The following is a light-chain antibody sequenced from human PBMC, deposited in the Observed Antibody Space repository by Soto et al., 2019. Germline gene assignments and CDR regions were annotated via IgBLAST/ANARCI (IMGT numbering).Light chain of an antibody. J-gene: IGKJ1*01. CDR1: QSVSNN. Sequence: EIVMTQSPATLSVSPGERATLSCRASQSVSNNFAWYQKKPGHDPSLLINGASTRATGIPSRFSGSGSGTDFTLTISSPQSEDFEVYYCQGYNNWWTFGQGTKVEIK. V-gene: IGKV3-15*01. CDR2: GAS. CDR3: QGYNNWWT.